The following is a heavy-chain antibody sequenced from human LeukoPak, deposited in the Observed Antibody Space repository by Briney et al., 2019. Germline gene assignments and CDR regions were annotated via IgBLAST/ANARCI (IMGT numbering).Heavy chain of an antibody. CDR2: IKSKTDVGTT. V-gene: IGHV3-15*01. CDR3: TTDIWELPTFDY. CDR1: GFTFSNSW. Sequence: GGSLRLSCAASGFTFSNSWRSWVRQPPGKGLEWFGRIKSKTDVGTTDYAAPVKGRFTISRDDSKNTLYLQMNSLKTEDTAVYYCTTDIWELPTFDYWGQGTLVTVSS. D-gene: IGHD1-26*01. J-gene: IGHJ4*02.